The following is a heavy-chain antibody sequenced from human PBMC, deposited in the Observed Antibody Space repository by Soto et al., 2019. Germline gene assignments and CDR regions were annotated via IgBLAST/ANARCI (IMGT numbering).Heavy chain of an antibody. CDR1: GFTFSNAW. D-gene: IGHD5-12*01. J-gene: IGHJ4*02. Sequence: GGSLRLSCAASGFTFSNAWMSWVRQAPGKGLEWVGRIKSKTDGGTTDYAAPVKGRFTISRDDSKNTLYLQMNSLKTEDTAVYYCTTESLAYSGYDFNYWGQGTLVTVSS. V-gene: IGHV3-15*01. CDR2: IKSKTDGGTT. CDR3: TTESLAYSGYDFNY.